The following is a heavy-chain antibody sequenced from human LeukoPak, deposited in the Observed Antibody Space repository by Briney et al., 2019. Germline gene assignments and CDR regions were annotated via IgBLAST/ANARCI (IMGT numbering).Heavy chain of an antibody. V-gene: IGHV3-30-3*01. CDR3: ARDKKWLGAGGYFDY. CDR2: ISYDGSNK. D-gene: IGHD2-8*02. Sequence: GGSLRLSCAASGFTFSSYAMHWVRQAPGKGLEWVAVISYDGSNKYYADSVKGRFTISRDNSKNTLYLQMNSLRAEDTAVYYCARDKKWLGAGGYFDYWGQGTLVTVSS. J-gene: IGHJ4*02. CDR1: GFTFSSYA.